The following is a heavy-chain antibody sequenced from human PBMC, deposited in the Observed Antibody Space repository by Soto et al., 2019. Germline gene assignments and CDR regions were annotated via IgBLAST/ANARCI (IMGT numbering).Heavy chain of an antibody. CDR2: ISSTGNT. J-gene: IGHJ5*01. CDR3: AKLRYFDWSSYNWFEY. CDR1: GGSISSYY. D-gene: IGHD3-9*01. Sequence: SETLSLTCTVSGGSISSYYWSWIRQPPGKGLEWIGCISSTGNTNYNPSLKSRVTISVDTPKNQFSLNLSSVTAADTAVYYCAKLRYFDWSSYNWFEYWGQGTPVTVSS. V-gene: IGHV4-59*12.